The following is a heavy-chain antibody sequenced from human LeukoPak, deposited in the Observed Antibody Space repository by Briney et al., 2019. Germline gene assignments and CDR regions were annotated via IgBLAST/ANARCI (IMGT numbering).Heavy chain of an antibody. Sequence: GGSLRLSCAASGFTFSSYWMHWVRQAPGKGLVWVSRINSDGSSTSYADSVKGRFTISRDNAKNSLYLQMNSLRAEDTAVYYCARDWFGETSFDAFDIWGQGTMVTVSS. CDR1: GFTFSSYW. V-gene: IGHV3-74*01. CDR3: ARDWFGETSFDAFDI. J-gene: IGHJ3*02. D-gene: IGHD3-10*01. CDR2: INSDGSST.